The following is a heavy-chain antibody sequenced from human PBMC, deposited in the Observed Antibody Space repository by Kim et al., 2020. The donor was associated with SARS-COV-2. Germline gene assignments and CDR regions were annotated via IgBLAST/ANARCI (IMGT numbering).Heavy chain of an antibody. J-gene: IGHJ3*02. CDR3: ARVSQDSSGYYPDAFDI. CDR1: GGTFSSYA. CDR2: IIPIFGTA. D-gene: IGHD3-22*01. V-gene: IGHV1-69*13. Sequence: SVKVSCKASGGTFSSYAISWVRQAPGQGLEWMGGIIPIFGTANYAQKFQGRVTITADESTSTAYMELSSLRSEDTAVYYCARVSQDSSGYYPDAFDIWGQGTMVTVSS.